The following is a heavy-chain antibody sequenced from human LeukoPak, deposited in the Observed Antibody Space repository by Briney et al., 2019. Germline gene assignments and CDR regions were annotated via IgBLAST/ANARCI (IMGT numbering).Heavy chain of an antibody. CDR2: IKSKAYGKTT. CDR1: GFGFSDPW. J-gene: IGHJ4*02. D-gene: IGHD2-8*02. CDR3: TAGLYDTGGVDH. V-gene: IGHV3-15*01. Sequence: GSLRLSCGASGFGFSDPWMNWVRQAPGKGLEWVGRIKSKAYGKTTEYNAPVQGKFSISRDDSKNMLFLQMNSLRSDDTAVYYCTAGLYDTGGVDHWGRGTLITVSS.